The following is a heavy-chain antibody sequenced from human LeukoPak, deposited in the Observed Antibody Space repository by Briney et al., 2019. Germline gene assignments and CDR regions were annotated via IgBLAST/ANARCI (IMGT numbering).Heavy chain of an antibody. CDR2: IYTSGST. CDR3: ARDGEYSYDILTGYLGTLDAFDP. V-gene: IGHV4-4*07. Sequence: PSETLSLTCTVGGGCISSYYWGWIPQPAGKGLEWIMRIYTSGSTNYNPSLKSLVTMSVDTSKNQLSPKLSSVTAAETAVYYCARDGEYSYDILTGYLGTLDAFDPWGQGTLVTVSS. CDR1: GGCISSYY. J-gene: IGHJ5*02. D-gene: IGHD3-9*01.